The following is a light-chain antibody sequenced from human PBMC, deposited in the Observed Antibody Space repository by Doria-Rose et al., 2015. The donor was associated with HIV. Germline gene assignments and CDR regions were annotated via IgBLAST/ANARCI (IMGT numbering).Light chain of an antibody. J-gene: IGKJ3*01. CDR1: QSLLYTSNYY. Sequence: TQSPESLGMSLGERATLNCKSNQSLLYTSNYYLAWYQQKPGQPPKLLIYWASTRQYGVPARFSGSSSGTDFTLTISSLEAEDVAVYYFQQYYDTPSFGPGTTVDIK. CDR3: QQYYDTPS. CDR2: WAS. V-gene: IGKV4-1*01.